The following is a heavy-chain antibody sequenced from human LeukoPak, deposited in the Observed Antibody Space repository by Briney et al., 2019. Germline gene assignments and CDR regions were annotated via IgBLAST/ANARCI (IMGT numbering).Heavy chain of an antibody. V-gene: IGHV4-34*01. CDR1: GGSFSGYY. CDR2: INHSGNT. Sequence: SKTLSLTCAVSGGSFSGYYWSWIRQPPGKGLEWIGEINHSGNTRYNPSLKSRVSMSADTSKNQFSLKVRSVTAADTAVYYCARESEETDFDYWGQGTLVTVSS. D-gene: IGHD2-21*02. J-gene: IGHJ4*02. CDR3: ARESEETDFDY.